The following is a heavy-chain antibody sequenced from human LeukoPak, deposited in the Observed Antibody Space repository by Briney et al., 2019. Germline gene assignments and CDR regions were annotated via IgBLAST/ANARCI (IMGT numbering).Heavy chain of an antibody. Sequence: PGGSPRLSCAASGFTFSSYAMCWVRQAPGNGLEWVSAISGSGGSTYYADSVKGRFTISRDNSKNTLYLQMNSLRAEDTAVYYCAKLPSSWRPPYFDYWGQGTLVTVSS. J-gene: IGHJ4*02. D-gene: IGHD6-13*01. CDR2: ISGSGGST. V-gene: IGHV3-23*01. CDR1: GFTFSSYA. CDR3: AKLPSSWRPPYFDY.